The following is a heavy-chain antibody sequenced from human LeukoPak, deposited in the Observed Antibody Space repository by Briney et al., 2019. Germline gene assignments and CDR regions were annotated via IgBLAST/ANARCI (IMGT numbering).Heavy chain of an antibody. CDR1: GFTFNNAW. V-gene: IGHV3-15*01. J-gene: IGHJ4*02. CDR3: TADVPGYNYPFDY. Sequence: PGGSLRLSCAGSGFTFNNAWMSWVRQAPGKGLEWVSRIKRKADGETKDYAAPVKGRFTISRDDSKNTLFLQMSSLKTEDTALYYCTADVPGYNYPFDYWGQGTLVTVSS. CDR2: IKRKADGETK. D-gene: IGHD5-24*01.